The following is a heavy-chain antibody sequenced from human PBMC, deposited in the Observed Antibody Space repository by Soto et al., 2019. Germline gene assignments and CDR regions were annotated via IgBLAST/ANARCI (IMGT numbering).Heavy chain of an antibody. V-gene: IGHV4-31*03. D-gene: IGHD3-3*01. Sequence: SETLSLTCTVSGGSISSGGYYWSWIRQHPGKGLEWIGYIYYSGSTYYNPSLKSRVTISVDTSKNQFSLKLSSVTAADTAVYYCAREFAKSGYYRANSYYGMDVWGQETTDPVS. CDR2: IYYSGST. CDR1: GGSISSGGYY. J-gene: IGHJ6*02. CDR3: AREFAKSGYYRANSYYGMDV.